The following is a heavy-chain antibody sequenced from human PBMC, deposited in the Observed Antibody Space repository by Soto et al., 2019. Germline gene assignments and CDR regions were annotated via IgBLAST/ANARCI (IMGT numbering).Heavy chain of an antibody. V-gene: IGHV1-69*01. CDR3: ARGVVPAANEEYYFDY. J-gene: IGHJ4*02. CDR1: GDTFSSYA. CDR2: IIPIFGTA. Sequence: QVQLVQSGAEVKKPGSSVKVSCKASGDTFSSYAISWVRQAPGQGLEWMGGIIPIFGTANYAQKFQGRVTITADESTSTAYMDLSRLRSEDTAVYYCARGVVPAANEEYYFDYWGQGTLVTGSS. D-gene: IGHD2-2*01.